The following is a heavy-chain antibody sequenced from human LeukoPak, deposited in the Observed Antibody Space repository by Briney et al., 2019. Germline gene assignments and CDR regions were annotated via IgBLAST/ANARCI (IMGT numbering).Heavy chain of an antibody. J-gene: IGHJ6*02. V-gene: IGHV4-34*01. Sequence: PSETLSLTCAVYGGSFSGYYWSWIRQPPGKGLEWIGEINHSGSTNYNPSLKSRVTISVDTSKNQFSLKLSSVTAADTAVYYCARERSKIVGATYYYYGMDVWGQGTTVTVSS. CDR2: INHSGST. D-gene: IGHD1-26*01. CDR1: GGSFSGYY. CDR3: ARERSKIVGATYYYYGMDV.